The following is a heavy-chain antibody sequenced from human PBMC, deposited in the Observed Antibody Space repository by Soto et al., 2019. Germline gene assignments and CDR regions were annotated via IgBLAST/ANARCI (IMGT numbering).Heavy chain of an antibody. CDR1: GYTFTGYY. V-gene: IGHV1-2*02. Sequence: ASVKVYCKASGYTFTGYYMHWVRQAPGQGLEWMGWINPNSGGTNYAQKFQGRVTMTRDTSISTAYMELSRLRSDDTAVYYCARRVGSALSFDYWGQGTLVTVSS. D-gene: IGHD1-26*01. J-gene: IGHJ4*02. CDR2: INPNSGGT. CDR3: ARRVGSALSFDY.